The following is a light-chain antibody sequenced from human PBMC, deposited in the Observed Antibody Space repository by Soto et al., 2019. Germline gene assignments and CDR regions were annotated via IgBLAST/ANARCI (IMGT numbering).Light chain of an antibody. CDR1: QSISSGY. Sequence: ETVLTQSPGTLSLSPGERDTLSCRASQSISSGYLAWYQQRPGQAPRLLISGASNSATGIPDRFSGSGSGTDFTLTISRLEPEDFAVYYCQQYGGSPLVTFGGGTKVEIK. CDR2: GAS. V-gene: IGKV3-20*01. CDR3: QQYGGSPLVT. J-gene: IGKJ4*01.